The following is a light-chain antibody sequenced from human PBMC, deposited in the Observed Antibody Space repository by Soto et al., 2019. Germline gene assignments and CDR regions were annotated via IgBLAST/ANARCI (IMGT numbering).Light chain of an antibody. J-gene: IGKJ5*01. Sequence: GEPAAISCKSSQSLLHITGETFLFWYLQKPGQSPQLLIYEVSTRVSGVPDRFSGSGSGPDFTHDISLVDPDDARIHYSMHRTQLPPIFGQGTRLEIK. V-gene: IGKV2D-29*02. CDR1: QSLLHITGETF. CDR3: MHRTQLPPI. CDR2: EVS.